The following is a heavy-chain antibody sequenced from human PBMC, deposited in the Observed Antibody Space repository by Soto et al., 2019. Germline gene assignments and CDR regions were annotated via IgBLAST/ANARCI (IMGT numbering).Heavy chain of an antibody. V-gene: IGHV3-23*01. CDR3: AKEPVGPDWYFDL. Sequence: DVQLLESGGGLVQPGGSLRLSCAASGFTFRSYAMSWVRQAPGKGLEWVSGISGSGISTHYADSVKGRCTVSRDNSKNTLYLQMNSLRAEDTAVYNCAKEPVGPDWYFDLWCRGTLVTVSS. CDR1: GFTFRSYA. CDR2: ISGSGIST. J-gene: IGHJ2*01.